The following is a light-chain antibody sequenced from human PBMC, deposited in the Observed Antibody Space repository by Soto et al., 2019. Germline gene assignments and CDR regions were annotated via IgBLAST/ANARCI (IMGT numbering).Light chain of an antibody. Sequence: QCALTQPASVSGSPGQAITISRTGNSSDVGGYNYVSWYQQHPGKAPKLLIYEVSNRPSGVSNRFSGSKSGNTASLTISGLQAEDEADYYCTSYTSSSTWVFGGGTKVTVL. CDR1: SSDVGGYNY. V-gene: IGLV2-14*01. CDR3: TSYTSSSTWV. J-gene: IGLJ3*02. CDR2: EVS.